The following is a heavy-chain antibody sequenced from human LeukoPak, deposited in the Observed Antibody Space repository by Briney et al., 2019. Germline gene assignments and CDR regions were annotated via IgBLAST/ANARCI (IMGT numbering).Heavy chain of an antibody. D-gene: IGHD6-19*01. CDR1: GYTFTTYD. CDR3: ARSQRQCDHNWFAP. V-gene: IGHV1-8*03. CDR2: MNPNTGNT. J-gene: IGHJ5*02. Sequence: ASVKVSCKASGYTFTTYDLNWVRQAAGQGLEWMGWMNPNTGNTHSAQKFQGRVTFTRNTSISTAYMVLSSPTSDDTAVYFCARSQRQCDHNWFAPWGQGTLVTVSS.